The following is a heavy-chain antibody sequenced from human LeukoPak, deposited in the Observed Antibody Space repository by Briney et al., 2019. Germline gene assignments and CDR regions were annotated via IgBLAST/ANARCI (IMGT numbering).Heavy chain of an antibody. D-gene: IGHD1-14*01. J-gene: IGHJ4*02. V-gene: IGHV3-11*06. CDR1: GFTFSDYY. CDR2: ISSSSYT. CDR3: AGGANHPWLDY. Sequence: GGSLRLSCAASGFTFSDYYMSWIRQAPGEGLEWVSYISSSSYTNYADSVKGRFTISRDNAKNSLYLQMNSLRAEDTAVYYCAGGANHPWLDYWGQGALVTVSS.